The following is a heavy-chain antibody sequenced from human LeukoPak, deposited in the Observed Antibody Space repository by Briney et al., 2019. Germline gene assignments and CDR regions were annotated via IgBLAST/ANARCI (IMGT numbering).Heavy chain of an antibody. V-gene: IGHV3-48*04. Sequence: GGSLRLSCAASGFTFSSYSMNWVRQAPGKGLEWVSYISSSSSTIYYADSVKGRFTISRDNAKNSLYLQMNSLRAEDTAVYYCARGGLGHRVGYYFDYWGQGTLVTVSS. J-gene: IGHJ4*02. D-gene: IGHD1-26*01. CDR1: GFTFSSYS. CDR2: ISSSSSTI. CDR3: ARGGLGHRVGYYFDY.